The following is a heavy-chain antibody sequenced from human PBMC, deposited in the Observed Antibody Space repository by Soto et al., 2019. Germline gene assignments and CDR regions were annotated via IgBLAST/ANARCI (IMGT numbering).Heavy chain of an antibody. J-gene: IGHJ5*02. CDR3: ARGYCSGGSCSGNQVFDP. CDR2: ISYDGSNK. D-gene: IGHD2-15*01. V-gene: IGHV3-30-3*01. Sequence: QVQLVESGGGVVQPGRSLRLSCAASGFTFSSYAMHWVRQAPGKGLEWVAVISYDGSNKYYADSVKGRFTISRDNSKNTLYLQMNSLRAEDTAVYYCARGYCSGGSCSGNQVFDPWGQGTLVTVSS. CDR1: GFTFSSYA.